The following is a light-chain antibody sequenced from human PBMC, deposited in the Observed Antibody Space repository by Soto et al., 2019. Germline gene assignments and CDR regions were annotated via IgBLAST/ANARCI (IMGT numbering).Light chain of an antibody. CDR3: QQYNKWPGT. V-gene: IGKV3-15*01. CDR1: QSVSSD. J-gene: IGKJ1*01. CDR2: GAS. Sequence: EIVMTQSPATLSVSPGERATLSCRASQSVSSDLAWYQQKPGQAPRLLIYGASTRATGVPARFSGSGSGTEFNLTISSLQSEEFAVYYCQQYNKWPGTFGQGPKVEVK.